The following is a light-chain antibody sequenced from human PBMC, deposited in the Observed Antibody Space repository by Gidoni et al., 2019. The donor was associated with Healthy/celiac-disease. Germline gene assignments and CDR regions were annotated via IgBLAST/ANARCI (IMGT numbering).Light chain of an antibody. CDR1: SLRSYY. J-gene: IGLJ2*01. Sequence: SSERTQDPAVSVALGQTVRIPCQGDSLRSYYASWYQQKPGQAPVLVIYGKNNRPSGIPDRFSGSSSGNTASLTITGAQAEDEADYYCHSRDSSGLVVFGGGTQLTVL. V-gene: IGLV3-19*01. CDR2: GKN. CDR3: HSRDSSGLVV.